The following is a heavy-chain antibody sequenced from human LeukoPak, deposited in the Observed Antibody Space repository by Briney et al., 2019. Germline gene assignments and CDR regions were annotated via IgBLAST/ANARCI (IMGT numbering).Heavy chain of an antibody. CDR2: ISSNGGST. V-gene: IGHV3-64*01. CDR1: GFTFSSYA. Sequence: GGSLRLSCAASGFTFSSYAMNWVRQAPGKGLKYVSAISSNGGSTYYANTVKGRFTISRDNSKNTLYLQMGSLRAEDMAVYYCARAGLAPGYWGQGTLVTVSS. CDR3: ARAGLAPGY. J-gene: IGHJ4*02. D-gene: IGHD2-21*01.